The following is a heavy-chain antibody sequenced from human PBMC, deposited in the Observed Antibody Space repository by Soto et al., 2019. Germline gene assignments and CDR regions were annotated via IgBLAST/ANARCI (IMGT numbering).Heavy chain of an antibody. Sequence: SETLSLTCLVSGYSVSSDSYWAWIRQSPGKGLEWIVSMYHGGTTFYNPSLKSRVTMSIDTSKNQFSLKLRSVTDADTAIYYCARVHVMVVAGSTFDYWGQGIPVTVSS. J-gene: IGHJ4*02. CDR2: MYHGGTT. D-gene: IGHD2-15*01. CDR1: GYSVSSDSY. CDR3: ARVHVMVVAGSTFDY. V-gene: IGHV4-38-2*01.